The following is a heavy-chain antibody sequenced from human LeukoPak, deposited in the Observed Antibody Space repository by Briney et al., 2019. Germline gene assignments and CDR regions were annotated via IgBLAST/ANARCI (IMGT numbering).Heavy chain of an antibody. CDR2: ISYDGSNK. V-gene: IGHV3-30*04. CDR1: GFTFSSYA. D-gene: IGHD3-10*01. CDR3: ARETSSYYYGSGSRTYYYYGMDV. Sequence: GGSLRLSCAASGFTFSSYAMHWVRQAPGKGLEWVAVISYDGSNKYYADSVEGRFTISRDNSKNTLYLQMNSLRAEDTAVYYCARETSSYYYGSGSRTYYYYGMDVWGQGTTVTVSS. J-gene: IGHJ6*02.